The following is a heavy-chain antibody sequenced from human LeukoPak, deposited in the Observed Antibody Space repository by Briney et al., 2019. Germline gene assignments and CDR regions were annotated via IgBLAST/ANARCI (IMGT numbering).Heavy chain of an antibody. CDR2: MNPNSGNT. CDR3: ARGHGGCSSTSCWDYYYYMDV. J-gene: IGHJ6*03. Sequence: ASVKVSCKASGYTFTSYDINWVRQATGQGLEWMGWMNPNSGNTGYAQKFQGRVTITRNTSISTAYMELSSLRSEDTAVYCCARGHGGCSSTSCWDYYYYMDVWGKGTTVTVSS. D-gene: IGHD2-2*01. V-gene: IGHV1-8*03. CDR1: GYTFTSYD.